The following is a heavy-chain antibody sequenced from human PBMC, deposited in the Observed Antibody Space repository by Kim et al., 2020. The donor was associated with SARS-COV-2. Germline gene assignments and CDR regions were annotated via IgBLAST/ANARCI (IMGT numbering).Heavy chain of an antibody. Sequence: GGSLRLSCAASGFTFSDYYMSWIRQAPGKGLEWVSFISGRSSYIAYADSAKVRFTISRDNAKNSLYLQMNSLRAEDTAVYYCTRGLGANYGRLPYDVWGQGTMVTVSS. CDR3: TRGLGANYGRLPYDV. V-gene: IGHV3-11*06. CDR1: GFTFSDYY. CDR2: ISGRSSYI. D-gene: IGHD1-7*01. J-gene: IGHJ3*01.